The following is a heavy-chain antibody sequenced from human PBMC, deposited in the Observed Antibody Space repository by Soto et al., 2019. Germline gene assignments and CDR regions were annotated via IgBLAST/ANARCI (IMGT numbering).Heavy chain of an antibody. CDR1: GFTFSSYS. J-gene: IGHJ4*02. CDR3: ARETSGWDPEYYFDY. CDR2: ISSSSSTI. D-gene: IGHD6-19*01. Sequence: EVQLVESGGGLVQPGGSLRLSCAASGFTFSSYSMNWVRQAPGKGLEWVTYISSSSSTIYYADSVKGRFTISRDNAKNSLYLQMNSLRDEDTAVYYCARETSGWDPEYYFDYWGQGTLVTVSS. V-gene: IGHV3-48*02.